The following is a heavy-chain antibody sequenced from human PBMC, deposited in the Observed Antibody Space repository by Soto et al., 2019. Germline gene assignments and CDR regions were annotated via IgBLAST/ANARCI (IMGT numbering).Heavy chain of an antibody. V-gene: IGHV1-69*01. Sequence: QVQLVQSGAEVKEPGSSVRVSCKASGGTFDNFIMNWVRQTPGRGLEWMGGIVPMLGTPTYAEKFKGRVTISATGSTSTMYMEVTSLRSEDTAIYYCARNGTYSSSLSQYSGMDGWGQGTTVTVSS. CDR2: IVPMLGTP. CDR3: ARNGTYSSSLSQYSGMDG. CDR1: GGTFDNFI. D-gene: IGHD1-26*01. J-gene: IGHJ6*02.